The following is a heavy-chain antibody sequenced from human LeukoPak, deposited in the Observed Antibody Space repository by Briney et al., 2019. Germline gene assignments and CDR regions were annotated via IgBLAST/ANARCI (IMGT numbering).Heavy chain of an antibody. Sequence: PGGSLRLSCAASGFTFTSYWMSWVRQAPGKGLEWVASINHNGNVNYYVDSVKGRFTISRDNAKNSLYLQMSNLRAEDTPVYFCARGGGLDVWGQGATVTVSS. CDR1: GFTFTSYW. V-gene: IGHV3-7*03. CDR2: INHNGNVN. D-gene: IGHD3-16*01. J-gene: IGHJ6*02. CDR3: ARGGGLDV.